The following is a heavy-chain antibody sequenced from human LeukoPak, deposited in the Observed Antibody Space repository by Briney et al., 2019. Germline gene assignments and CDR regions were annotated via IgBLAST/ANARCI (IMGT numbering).Heavy chain of an antibody. CDR1: GYTFTSYG. Sequence: ASVKVSCKASGYTFTSYGISWVRQAPGQGLEWMGWISAYNGNTNYAQKLQGGVTMTTDTSTSTAYMELRSLRSDDTAVYYCARDPYYYGSGSSNWFDPWGQGTLVTVSS. V-gene: IGHV1-18*01. CDR2: ISAYNGNT. D-gene: IGHD3-10*01. J-gene: IGHJ5*02. CDR3: ARDPYYYGSGSSNWFDP.